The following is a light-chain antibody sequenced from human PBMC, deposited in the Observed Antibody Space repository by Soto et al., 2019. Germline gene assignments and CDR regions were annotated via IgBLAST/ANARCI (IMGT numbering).Light chain of an antibody. Sequence: QSALTQPASVSGSPGQSITISCTGSSSDIGGHNYVSWYQQHPGKAPKLIIYEVSNRPSGVSSRFSGSKSGDTASLTIYGLEADDEAQYYCNSYTTTNVVFGAGTKLTVL. CDR2: EVS. CDR3: NSYTTTNVV. V-gene: IGLV2-14*01. CDR1: SSDIGGHNY. J-gene: IGLJ2*01.